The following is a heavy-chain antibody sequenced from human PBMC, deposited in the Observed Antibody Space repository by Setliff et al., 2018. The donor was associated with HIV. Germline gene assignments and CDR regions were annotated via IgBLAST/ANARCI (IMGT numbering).Heavy chain of an antibody. V-gene: IGHV1-18*01. CDR3: ARVTRFLESFSTKNYFDY. CDR1: GYLFTDYG. CDR2: ISAYNGNT. D-gene: IGHD3-3*01. J-gene: IGHJ4*02. Sequence: ASVKVSCKASGYLFTDYGLSWVRQAPGQGLEWMGWISAYNGNTKYAQRIQGRVTMTTDTFTSKAYMELKSLRSGDTAVYYCARVTRFLESFSTKNYFDYWGQGTLVTVSS.